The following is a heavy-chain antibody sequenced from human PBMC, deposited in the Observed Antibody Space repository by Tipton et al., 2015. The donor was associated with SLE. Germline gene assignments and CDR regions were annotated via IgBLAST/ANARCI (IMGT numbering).Heavy chain of an antibody. J-gene: IGHJ5*02. Sequence: DSVKGRFTISRDDAKNSLYLEMNSLRAEDTAVYYCARAVNWFDRWGQGTLVTVSS. V-gene: IGHV3-11*05. CDR3: ARAVNWFDR.